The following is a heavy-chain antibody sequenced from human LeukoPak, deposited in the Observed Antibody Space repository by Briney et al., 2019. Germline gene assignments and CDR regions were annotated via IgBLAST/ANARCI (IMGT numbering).Heavy chain of an antibody. CDR3: ARPLRRIKNDAFDI. Sequence: GGSLRLSCAASGFTFSSYAMSWVRQAPGKGLEWVSYISSSGSTIYYADSVKGRFTISRDNAKNSLYLQMNSLRAEDTAVYYCARPLRRIKNDAFDIWGQGTMVTVSS. CDR1: GFTFSSYA. V-gene: IGHV3-48*04. J-gene: IGHJ3*02. CDR2: ISSSGSTI.